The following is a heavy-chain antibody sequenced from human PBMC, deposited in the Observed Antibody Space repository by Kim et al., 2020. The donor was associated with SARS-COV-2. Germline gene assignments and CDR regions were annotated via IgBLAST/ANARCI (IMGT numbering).Heavy chain of an antibody. CDR3: ARENYDFWSGYFHAKNWFDP. CDR2: IKQDGSEK. J-gene: IGHJ5*02. V-gene: IGHV3-7*03. Sequence: GGSLRLSCAASGFTFSSYWMSWVRQAPGKGLEWVANIKQDGSEKYYVDSVKGRFTISRDNAKNSLYLQMNSLRAEDTAVYYCARENYDFWSGYFHAKNWFDPWGQGTLVTVSS. CDR1: GFTFSSYW. D-gene: IGHD3-3*01.